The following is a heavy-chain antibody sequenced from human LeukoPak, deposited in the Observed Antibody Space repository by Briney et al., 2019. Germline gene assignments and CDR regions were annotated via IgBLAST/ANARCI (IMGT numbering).Heavy chain of an antibody. J-gene: IGHJ4*02. V-gene: IGHV3-30*18. Sequence: PGRSLKLSCAASGFTFSSYGMHWVRQAPGKELEWVAVISYDGSNKYYADSVKGRFTISRDNSKNTLYLQMNSLRAEDTAVYHCAKDHLYYDSSGYPYWGQGTLVTVSS. CDR3: AKDHLYYDSSGYPY. CDR1: GFTFSSYG. D-gene: IGHD3-22*01. CDR2: ISYDGSNK.